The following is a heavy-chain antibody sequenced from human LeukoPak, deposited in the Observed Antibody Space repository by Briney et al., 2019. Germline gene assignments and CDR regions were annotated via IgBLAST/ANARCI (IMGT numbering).Heavy chain of an antibody. CDR2: VSVYNANI. CDR3: ARALRPGVAAAAAH. V-gene: IGHV1-18*01. Sequence: ASVKVSCKASGYTFTSYGITWVRQAPGQGLEWMGWVSVYNANIAYAQNLQGRVTMTTDTSTSTAYMELRSLRSDDTGLYYCARALRPGVAAAAAHWGQGTLVTVS. D-gene: IGHD6-13*01. J-gene: IGHJ4*02. CDR1: GYTFTSYG.